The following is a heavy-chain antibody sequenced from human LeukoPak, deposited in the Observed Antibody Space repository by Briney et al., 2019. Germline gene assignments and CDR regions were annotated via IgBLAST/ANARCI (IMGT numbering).Heavy chain of an antibody. CDR3: ARVEEEHYYYYYYYMDV. Sequence: ASVKVSCTASGYTFTSYGISWVRQAPGQGLEWMGWISAYNGNTNYAQKLQGRVTMTTDTSTSTAYMELRSLRSDDTAVYYCARVEEEHYYYYYYYMDVWGKGTTVTVSS. CDR1: GYTFTSYG. V-gene: IGHV1-18*01. CDR2: ISAYNGNT. D-gene: IGHD3-3*02. J-gene: IGHJ6*03.